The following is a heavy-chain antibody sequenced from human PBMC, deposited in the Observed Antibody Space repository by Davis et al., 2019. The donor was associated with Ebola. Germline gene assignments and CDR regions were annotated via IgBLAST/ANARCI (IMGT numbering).Heavy chain of an antibody. D-gene: IGHD1-1*01. Sequence: ASVKVSCKVSAYTLTELSIHWVRQAPGQGLEWMGWINPHNGNTNYAQNVQGRVTMTTDTSTSTAYMEVGSLRSDDTAVYYCARAQFPTTSDHWGQGTLVTVSS. CDR3: ARAQFPTTSDH. CDR2: INPHNGNT. V-gene: IGHV1-18*01. CDR1: AYTLTELS. J-gene: IGHJ4*02.